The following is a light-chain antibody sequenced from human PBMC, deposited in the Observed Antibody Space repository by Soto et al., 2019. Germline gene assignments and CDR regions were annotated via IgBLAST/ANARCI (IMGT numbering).Light chain of an antibody. CDR2: GAS. CDR1: QSVGSN. V-gene: IGKV3-15*01. Sequence: EIVMTQSPATLSVSPGERASLSCRASQSVGSNLSWSQPTAGQAPRLLIYGASTRATGIPARFSGSGSGTEFTLTISSLQSEDFAVYSCQQYTNSPYTFGQGTKLEIK. CDR3: QQYTNSPYT. J-gene: IGKJ2*01.